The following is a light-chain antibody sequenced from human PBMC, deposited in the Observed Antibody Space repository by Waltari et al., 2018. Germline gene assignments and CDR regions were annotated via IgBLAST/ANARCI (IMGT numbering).Light chain of an antibody. CDR2: EVS. CDR3: SSYTSSSTLVV. J-gene: IGLJ2*01. Sequence: QSALTPPASVSGSPGQSITISCTGPSSDVGGSNYVSWYQQHPGKAPKLMIYEVSNRPSGVSNRFSGSKSGNTASLTISGLQAEDEADYYCSSYTSSSTLVVFGGGTKLTVL. V-gene: IGLV2-14*01. CDR1: SSDVGGSNY.